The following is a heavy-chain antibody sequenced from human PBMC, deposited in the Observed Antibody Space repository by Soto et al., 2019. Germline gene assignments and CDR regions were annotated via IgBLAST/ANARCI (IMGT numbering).Heavy chain of an antibody. Sequence: VASVKVSCKASGYTFTSYDINWVRQATGQGLEWMGWMNPNSGNTGYAQKFQGRVTMTRNTSISTAYMELSSLRSEDTAVYYCARGGGYQLLLDYYYYYGMDVWGQGTTVTVSS. J-gene: IGHJ6*02. CDR3: ARGGGYQLLLDYYYYYGMDV. D-gene: IGHD2-2*01. V-gene: IGHV1-8*01. CDR2: MNPNSGNT. CDR1: GYTFTSYD.